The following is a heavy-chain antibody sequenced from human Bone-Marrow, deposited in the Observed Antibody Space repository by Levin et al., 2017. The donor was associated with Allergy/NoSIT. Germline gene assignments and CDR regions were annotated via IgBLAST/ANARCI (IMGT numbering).Heavy chain of an antibody. CDR1: GGSISSYY. V-gene: IGHV4-59*01. CDR3: ARDVSGPYCSGGSCYGPKPYQAGNWFDP. D-gene: IGHD2-15*01. CDR2: IYYSGST. Sequence: NSSETLSLTCTVSGGSISSYYWSWIRQPPGKGLEWIGYIYYSGSTNYNPSLKSRVTISVDTSKNQFSLKLSSVTAADTAVYYCARDVSGPYCSGGSCYGPKPYQAGNWFDPWGQGTLVTVSS. J-gene: IGHJ5*02.